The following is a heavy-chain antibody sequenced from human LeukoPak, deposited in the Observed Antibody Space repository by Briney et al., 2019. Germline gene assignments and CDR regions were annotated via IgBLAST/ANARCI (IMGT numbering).Heavy chain of an antibody. Sequence: ASVKVSCKASGYTFTVYYMHWVRQAPGQGLEWMGWINPNSGDTNYAQKFQGRVTMTRDTSISTAYMELSRLRSDDAAVYYCARRFYYAMDVWGQGTTVTVSS. J-gene: IGHJ6*02. CDR2: INPNSGDT. V-gene: IGHV1-2*02. D-gene: IGHD3-16*01. CDR1: GYTFTVYY. CDR3: ARRFYYAMDV.